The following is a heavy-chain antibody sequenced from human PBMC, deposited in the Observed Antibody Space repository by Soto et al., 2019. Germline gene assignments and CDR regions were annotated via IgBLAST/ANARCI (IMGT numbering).Heavy chain of an antibody. J-gene: IGHJ4*02. CDR3: ARDYDSSGDY. CDR2: IYYSGST. D-gene: IGHD3-22*01. Sequence: QLQLQESGPGLVKPSETLPLTCTVSGGSISSSSYYWGWIRQPPGKGLEWIGSIYYSGSTYYNPSLKSRVTISVDTSENQFSLKLSSVTAADTAVYYCARDYDSSGDYWGQGTLVTVSS. CDR1: GGSISSSSYY. V-gene: IGHV4-39*01.